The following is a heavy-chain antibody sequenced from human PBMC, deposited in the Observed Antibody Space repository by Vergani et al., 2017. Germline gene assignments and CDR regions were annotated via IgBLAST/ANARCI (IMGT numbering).Heavy chain of an antibody. J-gene: IGHJ4*02. V-gene: IGHV4-34*01. Sequence: QVQLQQWGAGLLKPSETLSLTCAVYGGSFSGYYWSWIRQPPGKGLEWIGEINHSRSTNYNPPIKSRVTISVDTSKNQCSLKLSSVTAEDTAVYYCARGRATSPLDYWGQGTLVTVSS. D-gene: IGHD1-14*01. CDR1: GGSFSGYY. CDR2: INHSRST. CDR3: ARGRATSPLDY.